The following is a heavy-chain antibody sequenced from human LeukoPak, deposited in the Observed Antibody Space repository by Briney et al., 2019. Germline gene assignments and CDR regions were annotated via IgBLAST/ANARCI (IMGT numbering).Heavy chain of an antibody. D-gene: IGHD4-17*01. CDR1: GFTFSSYG. J-gene: IGHJ4*02. Sequence: GGSLRLSCAASGFTFSSYGMHWVRQAPGKGLEWVAVISYDGSNKYYADSVKGRFTISRDNSKNTLYLQMNSLRAEDTAVYYCAKDSDGRGQGTLVTVSS. V-gene: IGHV3-30*18. CDR3: AKDSDG. CDR2: ISYDGSNK.